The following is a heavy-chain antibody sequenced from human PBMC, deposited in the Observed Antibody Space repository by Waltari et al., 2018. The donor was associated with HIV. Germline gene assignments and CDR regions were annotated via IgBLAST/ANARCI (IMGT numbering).Heavy chain of an antibody. CDR3: AGAPNGDFSWLDP. J-gene: IGHJ5*02. CDR1: GGSVTSSTYY. V-gene: IGHV4-39*07. Sequence: QLQLQESGPGLVKPSETLSLTCTVSGGSVTSSTYYWGWIRQAPGRGLEWIGAISYSGSAYYNPSLESRGTISLDTSKNQFSLKVQSVTAADTAVYYCAGAPNGDFSWLDPWGQGTLVTVSS. CDR2: ISYSGSA. D-gene: IGHD4-17*01.